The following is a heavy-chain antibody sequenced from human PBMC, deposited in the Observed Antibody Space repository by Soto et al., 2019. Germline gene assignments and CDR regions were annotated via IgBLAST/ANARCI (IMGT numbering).Heavy chain of an antibody. Sequence: PSETLSLTCTVSGGSISSGGYYWSWIRQHSGKGLEWIGYIYYSRSTYYNPSLKSRVTISVDTSKNQFSLKLSSVTAADTAVYYCARVAYYYDSSGSSNAFDIWGQGTMVTVSS. CDR1: GGSISSGGYY. CDR3: ARVAYYYDSSGSSNAFDI. J-gene: IGHJ3*02. D-gene: IGHD3-22*01. V-gene: IGHV4-31*03. CDR2: IYYSRST.